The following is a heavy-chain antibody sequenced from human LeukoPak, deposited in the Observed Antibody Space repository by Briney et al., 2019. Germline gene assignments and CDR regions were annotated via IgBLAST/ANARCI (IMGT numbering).Heavy chain of an antibody. Sequence: GGSLRLSCAASGFTFSSYSMNWVRQAPGKGLEWVSVIYSGGSTYYADSVKGRFTISRDNSKNTLYLQMNSLRAEDTAVYYCARAPSIAAALGDLWGRGTLVTVSS. CDR1: GFTFSSYS. D-gene: IGHD6-13*01. CDR2: IYSGGST. V-gene: IGHV3-53*01. CDR3: ARAPSIAAALGDL. J-gene: IGHJ2*01.